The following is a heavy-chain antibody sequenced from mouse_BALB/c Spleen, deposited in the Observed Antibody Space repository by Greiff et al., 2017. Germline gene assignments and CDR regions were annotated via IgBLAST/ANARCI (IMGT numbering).Heavy chain of an antibody. J-gene: IGHJ4*01. CDR2: ISTYYGDA. Sequence: QVQLKQSGAELVRPGVSVKISCKGSGYTFTDYAMHWVKQSHAKSLERIGVISTYYGDASYNQKFKGKATMTVDKSSSTAYMELARLTSEDSAIYYCARGYYGRNYAMDYWGQGTSVTVSS. D-gene: IGHD1-1*01. CDR1: GYTFTDYA. V-gene: IGHV1S137*01. CDR3: ARGYYGRNYAMDY.